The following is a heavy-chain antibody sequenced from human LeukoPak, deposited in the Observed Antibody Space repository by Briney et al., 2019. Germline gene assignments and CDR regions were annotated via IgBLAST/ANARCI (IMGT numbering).Heavy chain of an antibody. D-gene: IGHD3-22*01. CDR2: MYLSGTT. CDR3: AGLVGRYSSGLYYYYFDY. V-gene: IGHV4-4*02. CDR1: GDSINSLDL. Sequence: SETLSLTCTVSGDSINSLDLWSWVRQPPGKRLEWIGEMYLSGTTHSNPSVKSRVTISIDKSKNQFFLNLSSVTAAGTAVYYCAGLVGRYSSGLYYYYFDYWGQGTLVTVSS. J-gene: IGHJ4*02.